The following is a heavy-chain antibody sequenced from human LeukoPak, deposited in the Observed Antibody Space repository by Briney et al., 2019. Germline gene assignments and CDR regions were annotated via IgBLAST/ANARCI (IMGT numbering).Heavy chain of an antibody. D-gene: IGHD3-10*01. Sequence: GGSLRLSCAASGFTFSSYAMHWVRQAPGKGLEWVAVISYDGSNKYYADSVKGRFTISRDNAKNSLYLQMNSLRDEDTAVYYCAISGRGSGSPFDYWGQGTLVTVSS. V-gene: IGHV3-30-3*01. CDR2: ISYDGSNK. CDR3: AISGRGSGSPFDY. J-gene: IGHJ4*02. CDR1: GFTFSSYA.